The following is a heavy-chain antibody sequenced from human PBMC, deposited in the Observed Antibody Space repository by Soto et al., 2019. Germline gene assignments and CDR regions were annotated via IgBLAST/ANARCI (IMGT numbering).Heavy chain of an antibody. CDR3: ATNHDDISGRTPLLFDS. CDR2: IHYSGST. D-gene: IGHD3-22*01. V-gene: IGHV4-31*03. Sequence: QVQLQESGPGLVKPSQTLSLTCTVSGDSIGTGGYYWDWIRQHPGKGPEWIGYIHYSGSTYYNPSLKSGLTISLDTSKNQFSLHLSSVTAADTAVYYCATNHDDISGRTPLLFDSWGQGTLVTVSS. J-gene: IGHJ4*02. CDR1: GDSIGTGGYY.